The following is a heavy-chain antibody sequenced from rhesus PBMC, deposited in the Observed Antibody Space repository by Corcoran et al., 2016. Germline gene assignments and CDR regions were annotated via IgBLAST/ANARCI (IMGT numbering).Heavy chain of an antibody. Sequence: QVQLQESGPGLVKPSETLSLTCAVSGASISINYWSWIRQAQGKGLEWIGRFYNNGGNTEYNPSLKSRVAISLDTSKNQFSLRLTSVTAADTAIYYCARDPSDGDTFFDYWGQGALVTVSP. J-gene: IGHJ4*01. V-gene: IGHV4S2*01. D-gene: IGHD1-38*01. CDR1: GASISINY. CDR2: FYNNGGNT. CDR3: ARDPSDGDTFFDY.